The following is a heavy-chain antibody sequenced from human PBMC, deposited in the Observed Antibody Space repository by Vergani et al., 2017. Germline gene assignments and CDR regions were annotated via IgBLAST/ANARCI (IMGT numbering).Heavy chain of an antibody. CDR2: IFSNDEK. CDR3: ARSYYYDSSGYYFDY. Sequence: QVTLKESGPVLVKPTETLTLTCTVSGFSLSNARMGVSWLRQPPGKALELLAHIFSNDEKSYSTSLKSRLTISKDTSKSQVVLTMTNMDPVDTATYYCARSYYYDSSGYYFDYWGQGTLVTVSS. V-gene: IGHV2-26*01. D-gene: IGHD3-22*01. CDR1: GFSLSNARMG. J-gene: IGHJ4*02.